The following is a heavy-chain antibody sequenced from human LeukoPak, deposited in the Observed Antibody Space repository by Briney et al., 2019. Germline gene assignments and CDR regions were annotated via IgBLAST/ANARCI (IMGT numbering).Heavy chain of an antibody. Sequence: GESLKISCKGSGYSFTSYWIGWVRQMPGKGLEWMGIIYPGDSDTRYSPSFQGQVTISADKSISTAYLQWSSLKASDTAMYYCARSSSLDYYDGSGYYPFDYWGQGTLVTVSS. D-gene: IGHD3-22*01. CDR1: GYSFTSYW. CDR3: ARSSSLDYYDGSGYYPFDY. CDR2: IYPGDSDT. J-gene: IGHJ4*02. V-gene: IGHV5-51*01.